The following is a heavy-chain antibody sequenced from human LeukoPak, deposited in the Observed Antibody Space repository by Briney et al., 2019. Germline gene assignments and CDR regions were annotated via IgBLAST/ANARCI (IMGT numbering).Heavy chain of an antibody. CDR3: ARGAYGSGTYHDFDI. V-gene: IGHV3-33*01. CDR2: IWYDGSNK. D-gene: IGHD3-10*01. CDR1: GFTSSNFG. Sequence: GRSLRLSCAASGFTSSNFGMHWVRQAPGKGLEWVAVIWYDGSNKYYADSVQGRFTISRDNSKNTLYLQMNSLRPEDTAVYYCARGAYGSGTYHDFDIWGQGTMVTVSS. J-gene: IGHJ3*02.